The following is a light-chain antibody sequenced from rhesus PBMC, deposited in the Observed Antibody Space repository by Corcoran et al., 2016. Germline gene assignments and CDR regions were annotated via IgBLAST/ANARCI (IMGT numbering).Light chain of an antibody. CDR2: KAP. J-gene: IGKJ3*01. V-gene: IGKV1-22*01. Sequence: DIQMTQSPSSLSASVGDTVTITCRASQSISSWLDWYQQKPGKAPRLLIYKAPSLQSGVPSRFSGSGSGTDFTLTISSLQPEDFATYYCLQYISSPFTFGTGTKLDIK. CDR3: LQYISSPFT. CDR1: QSISSW.